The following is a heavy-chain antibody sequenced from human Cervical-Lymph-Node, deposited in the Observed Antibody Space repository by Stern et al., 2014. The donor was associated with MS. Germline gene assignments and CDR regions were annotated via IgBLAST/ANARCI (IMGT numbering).Heavy chain of an antibody. J-gene: IGHJ6*02. CDR2: ISPHTGGA. CDR1: GYSFTDFN. V-gene: IGHV1-2*06. D-gene: IGHD6-13*01. Sequence: QVQLVQSGAEVKKPGASVKVSCKASGYSFTDFNTQWVRQAPGQGLEWMGRISPHTGGARYAEKFQGRVTMTRDTSITTAYMELDRLTSDDTAVYYCATHGGSSFQMDVWGQGTTVTVSS. CDR3: ATHGGSSFQMDV.